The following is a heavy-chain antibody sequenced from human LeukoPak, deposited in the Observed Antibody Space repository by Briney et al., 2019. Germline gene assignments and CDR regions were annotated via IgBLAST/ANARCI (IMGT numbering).Heavy chain of an antibody. V-gene: IGHV3-7*01. CDR2: MNQDGSEK. Sequence: GRLRLSCAASGFTFTDCWMSWVRQATGKGLEGGANMNQDGSEKVYGDSVKGRFTISRDNARNSLYVQMDSLRAGDRVVYDCERDCELDQVAFFDDSSQGTLATVSS. CDR1: GFTFTDCW. CDR3: ERDCELDQVAFFDD. D-gene: IGHD1/OR15-1a*01. J-gene: IGHJ4*02.